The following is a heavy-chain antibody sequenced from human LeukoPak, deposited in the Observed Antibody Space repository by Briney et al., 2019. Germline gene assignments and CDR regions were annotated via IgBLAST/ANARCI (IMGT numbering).Heavy chain of an antibody. CDR1: GFAFNAYA. CDR3: ARGIFGSGSYPDF. D-gene: IGHD3-10*01. V-gene: IGHV3-33*01. CDR2: IWHDGSHK. J-gene: IGHJ4*02. Sequence: PGRSLRLSCAASGFAFNAYAMHWVRQAPGQGLEWVSLIWHDGSHKFYSNSVRGQFTIPRDNSKNTVSLQMNNLRPEDTAVYYCARGIFGSGSYPDFWGQGTLVTDSS.